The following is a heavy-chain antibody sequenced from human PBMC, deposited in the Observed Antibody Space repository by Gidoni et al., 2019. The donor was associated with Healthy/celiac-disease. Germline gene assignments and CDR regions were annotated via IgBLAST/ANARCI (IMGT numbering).Heavy chain of an antibody. CDR1: GGSVSSGSYY. CDR2: IYYSGST. D-gene: IGHD3-22*01. CDR3: ARDRGYYDSSGYRGDYFDY. J-gene: IGHJ4*02. V-gene: IGHV4-61*01. Sequence: QVQLQESGPGLVKPSETLSLTCTVSGGSVSSGSYYWSWTRPPPGKGLEWIGYIYYSGSTNYNPSLKSRVTISVDTSKNQFSLKLSSVTAADTAVYYCARDRGYYDSSGYRGDYFDYWGQGTLVTVSS.